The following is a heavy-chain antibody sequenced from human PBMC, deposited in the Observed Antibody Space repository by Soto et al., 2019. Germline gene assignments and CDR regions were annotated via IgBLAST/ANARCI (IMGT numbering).Heavy chain of an antibody. Sequence: GGSLRLSCAASGFTFSSYAMHWVRQAPGKGLEYVSAISSNGGSTYYANSVKGRFTISRDNSKNTLYLQMGSLRAEDTAVYYCARGAYLNWFDPWGQGTLVTVSS. CDR1: GFTFSSYA. CDR3: ARGAYLNWFDP. V-gene: IGHV3-64*01. J-gene: IGHJ5*02. CDR2: ISSNGGST.